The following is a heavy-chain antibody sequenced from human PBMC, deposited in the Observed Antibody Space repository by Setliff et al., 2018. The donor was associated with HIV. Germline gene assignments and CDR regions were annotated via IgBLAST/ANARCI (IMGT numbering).Heavy chain of an antibody. CDR2: ISSRSGLT. CDR1: GFTFSDHY. Sequence: GSLRLSCEASGFTFSDHYMSWIRQPPGKGLEWMAYISSRSGLTNYADSVKGRFLISRDNAKNSVYLQMNNLRVEDTALYYCVTFYGGMTGWVDWGKGALVTVS. D-gene: IGHD3-10*01. J-gene: IGHJ4*02. V-gene: IGHV3-11*03. CDR3: VTFYGGMTGWVD.